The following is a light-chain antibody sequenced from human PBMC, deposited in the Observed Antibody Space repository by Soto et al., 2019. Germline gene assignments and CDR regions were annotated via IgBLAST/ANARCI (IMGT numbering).Light chain of an antibody. J-gene: IGKJ1*01. CDR2: NAS. CDR3: QQYNSYSRT. V-gene: IGKV1-5*03. Sequence: DIQMTQSPSTLYAYVGDRVTITCRASQSISSWLAGYQQKPGKAPKLLIYNASSLESGVPSRFSGSGSGAEVTLTISRLQPDDFATYYCQQYNSYSRTFGQGTKVEIK. CDR1: QSISSW.